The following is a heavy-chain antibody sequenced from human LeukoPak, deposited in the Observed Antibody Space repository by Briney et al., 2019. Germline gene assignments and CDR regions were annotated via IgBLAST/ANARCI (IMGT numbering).Heavy chain of an antibody. Sequence: SDPLSLTCTLSGGSFRSYYWSWLRQPPGEGREGLGYIYYSGSTNYDPSLKCRVTISVDTSKTQFSLKLSSVTAADTAGYYCAGEYCNYANWFDPWGQGTLVTVSS. D-gene: IGHD4-11*01. J-gene: IGHJ5*02. CDR3: AGEYCNYANWFDP. V-gene: IGHV4-59*01. CDR1: GGSFRSYY. CDR2: IYYSGST.